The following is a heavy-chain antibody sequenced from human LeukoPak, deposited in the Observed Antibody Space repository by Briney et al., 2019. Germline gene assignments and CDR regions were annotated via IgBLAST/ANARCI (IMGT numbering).Heavy chain of an antibody. CDR1: GGSISSYY. Sequence: PSETLSLTCTVSGGSISSYYWSWIRQTPGKGLEWIGYIYYSGSTNYNPSLKSRVTISVDTSKNQFSLKLSSVTAADTAVYYCARETLWFGEPPYFDYWGQGTLVTVSS. J-gene: IGHJ4*02. CDR3: ARETLWFGEPPYFDY. D-gene: IGHD3-10*01. V-gene: IGHV4-59*01. CDR2: IYYSGST.